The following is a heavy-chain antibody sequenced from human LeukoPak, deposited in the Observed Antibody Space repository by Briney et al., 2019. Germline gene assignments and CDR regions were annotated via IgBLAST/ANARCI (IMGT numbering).Heavy chain of an antibody. V-gene: IGHV4-39*07. CDR2: IYYSGST. CDR3: ARGSTYYDLDY. D-gene: IGHD3-22*01. CDR1: GGSISSSSYY. Sequence: SETLSLTCTVSGGSISSSSYYWGWIRQPPGKGLEWTGSIYYSGSTYYNPSLKSRVTISVDTSKNQFSLKLSSVTAADTAVYYCARGSTYYDLDYWGQGTLVTVSS. J-gene: IGHJ4*02.